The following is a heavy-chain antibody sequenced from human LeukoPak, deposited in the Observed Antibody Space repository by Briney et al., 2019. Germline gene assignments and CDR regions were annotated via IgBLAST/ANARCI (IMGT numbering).Heavy chain of an antibody. V-gene: IGHV4-4*07. CDR3: AREHMIRGVINR. J-gene: IGHJ4*02. CDR1: GGSISNYY. CDR2: IYSSGST. Sequence: ETLSLTCTVSGGSISNYYWSWIRQPAGKRLEWLGRIYSSGSTNYNPSLESRVTVSVDTSKNQFSLKLSSVTAADTAVYHCAREHMIRGVINRWGQGALVTVSS. D-gene: IGHD3-10*01.